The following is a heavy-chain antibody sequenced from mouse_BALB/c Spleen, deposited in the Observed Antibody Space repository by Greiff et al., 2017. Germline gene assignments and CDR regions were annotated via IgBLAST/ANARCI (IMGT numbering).Heavy chain of an antibody. D-gene: IGHD2-10*02. J-gene: IGHJ4*01. V-gene: IGHV1S81*02. CDR3: TRSKYGNYDAMDY. Sequence: QVQLQQSGAELVKPGASVKLSCKASGYTFTSYYMYWVKQRPGQGLEWIGEINPSNGGTNFNEKFKSKATLTVDKSSSTAYMQLSSLTSEDSAVYYCTRSKYGNYDAMDYWGQGTSVTVSS. CDR2: INPSNGGT. CDR1: GYTFTSYY.